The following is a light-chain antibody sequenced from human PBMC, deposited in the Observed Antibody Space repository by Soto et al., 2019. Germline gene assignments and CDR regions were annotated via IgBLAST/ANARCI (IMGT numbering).Light chain of an antibody. CDR1: SSDVGGYDY. CDR3: SSYTSSSTLYV. V-gene: IGLV2-14*01. CDR2: DVS. J-gene: IGLJ1*01. Sequence: QSALNQPASMSGSAGQSITISCTGTSSDVGGYDYVSWYQQHPGIAPKLIIYDVSNRPSGVSNRFSGSKSGNTASLTISGLQAEDEADYYCSSYTSSSTLYVFGTGTKVTVL.